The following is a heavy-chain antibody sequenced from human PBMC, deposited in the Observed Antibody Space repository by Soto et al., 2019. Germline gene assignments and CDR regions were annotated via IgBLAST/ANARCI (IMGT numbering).Heavy chain of an antibody. J-gene: IGHJ3*02. CDR3: ARDLYNWNDGSDAFDS. Sequence: PSQTLSLTCAISGDSVSSNSAAWNWIRQSPSRDLEWLGRTYYRSKWYNDYAVSVQSRITINPDPSKNHFSLQLNSVTPEDTAVYYCARDLYNWNDGSDAFDSWGQWTMVTVSS. CDR2: TYYRSKWYN. V-gene: IGHV6-1*01. D-gene: IGHD1-1*01. CDR1: GDSVSSNSAA.